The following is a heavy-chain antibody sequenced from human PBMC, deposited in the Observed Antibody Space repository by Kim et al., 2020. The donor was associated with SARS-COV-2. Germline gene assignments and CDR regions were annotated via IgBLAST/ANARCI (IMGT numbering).Heavy chain of an antibody. CDR2: IRSKANNYAT. CDR3: TRVPPYTNSWWDAFDI. D-gene: IGHD6-13*01. V-gene: IGHV3-73*01. Sequence: GGSLRLSCAASEFTFSDSAIYWVRQASGKGLEWVGRIRSKANNYATAYAASVKGRFSISRDDSKNTAYLQMNSLKTEDTAIYYCTRVPPYTNSWWDAFDIWGQGTMVTVSS. J-gene: IGHJ3*02. CDR1: EFTFSDSA.